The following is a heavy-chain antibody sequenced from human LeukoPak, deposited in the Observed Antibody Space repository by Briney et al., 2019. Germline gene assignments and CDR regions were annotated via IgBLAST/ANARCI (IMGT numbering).Heavy chain of an antibody. CDR3: AKISDTGGYYGDY. V-gene: IGHV5-51*01. CDR2: IYPGDSDT. Sequence: GESLKISCKGSGYSSTSYWISWVRQMPGKGLEWMGIIYPGDSDTRYSPSFQGQVTISADKSISTAYLQWSSLKASDTAIYYCAKISDTGGYYGDYWGQGTLVTVSS. CDR1: GYSSTSYW. D-gene: IGHD3-22*01. J-gene: IGHJ4*02.